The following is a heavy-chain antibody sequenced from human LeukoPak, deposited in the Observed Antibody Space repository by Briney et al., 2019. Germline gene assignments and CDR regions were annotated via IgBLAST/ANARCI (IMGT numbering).Heavy chain of an antibody. CDR3: ARDTYVWGSYRYYAFDI. CDR2: ISSSGSTI. CDR1: RFTFSDYY. Sequence: GGSLRLSCAASRFTFSDYYMSWIRQAPGKGLEWVSYISSSGSTIYYADSVKGRFTISRDNAKNSLYLQMNSLRAEDTAVYYCARDTYVWGSYRYYAFDIWGQGTMVTVSS. V-gene: IGHV3-11*04. J-gene: IGHJ3*02. D-gene: IGHD3-16*02.